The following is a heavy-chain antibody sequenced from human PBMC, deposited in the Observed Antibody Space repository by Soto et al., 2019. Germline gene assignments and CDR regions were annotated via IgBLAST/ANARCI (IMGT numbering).Heavy chain of an antibody. CDR1: GGSISSSNW. CDR2: IYHSGST. Sequence: SETLSLTCAVSGGSISSSNWWSWVRQPPGKGLEWIGEIYHSGSTNYNPSLKSRVTISVDKSKNQFSLKLSSVTAADTAVYYCAVAARPRYYYYGMDVWGQGTTVTVSS. V-gene: IGHV4-4*02. D-gene: IGHD6-6*01. CDR3: AVAARPRYYYYGMDV. J-gene: IGHJ6*02.